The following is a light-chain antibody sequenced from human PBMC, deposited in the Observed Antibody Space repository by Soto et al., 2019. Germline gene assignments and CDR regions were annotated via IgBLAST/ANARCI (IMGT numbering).Light chain of an antibody. Sequence: EIVLTQSPATLSLSPGEGATLSCRASQSVSTYLAWYQQKPGQAPRLLIYDASKRATGVPARFSGSGSGTDFTLTIRSLEPEDFAVYYCQQYESSPYTFGQGTRLEIK. CDR2: DAS. V-gene: IGKV3-11*01. J-gene: IGKJ2*01. CDR1: QSVSTY. CDR3: QQYESSPYT.